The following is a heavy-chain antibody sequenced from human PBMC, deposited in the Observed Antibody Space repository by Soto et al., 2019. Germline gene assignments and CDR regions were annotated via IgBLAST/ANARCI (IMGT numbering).Heavy chain of an antibody. CDR2: IYWDDDK. CDR3: AHRHGYSSRRLVVLDY. D-gene: IGHD6-13*01. Sequence: QITLKESGPTLVKPTQTLTLTCTFSGFSLSTSGVGVGWIRQPPGKALEWLALIYWDDDKRYSPSLKSRLTITKDTSKNQVVLTMTNMDPVDTATYYCAHRHGYSSRRLVVLDYWGQGTLVTVSS. J-gene: IGHJ4*02. CDR1: GFSLSTSGVG. V-gene: IGHV2-5*02.